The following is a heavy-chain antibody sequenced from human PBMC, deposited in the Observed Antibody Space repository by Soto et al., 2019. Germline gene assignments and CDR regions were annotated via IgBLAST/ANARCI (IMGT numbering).Heavy chain of an antibody. CDR3: ARDGAVAGNSNFDY. J-gene: IGHJ4*02. CDR1: GYTFTSYA. D-gene: IGHD6-19*01. Sequence: GASVKASCKASGYTFTSYAIHWVRQAPGQRPEWMGWINAGDGNTKYSQKFQGRVTISRDTSASTAYMDMSSLRSEDTALYYCARDGAVAGNSNFDYWGQGTLVTGSS. CDR2: INAGDGNT. V-gene: IGHV1-3*01.